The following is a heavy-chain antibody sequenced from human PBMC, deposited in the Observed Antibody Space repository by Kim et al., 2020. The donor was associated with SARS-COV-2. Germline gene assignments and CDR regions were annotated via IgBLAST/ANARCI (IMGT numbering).Heavy chain of an antibody. Sequence: GGSLRLSCAASGFTFSMYWMHWVCQAPGKGLVWVSRILSDGSSTNFADSVKDRFSISRDNVKNTLYLQMNSLRVEDRAVYYCGAGPSSSGYLLEFWGQGTPFTVS. CDR2: ILSDGSST. CDR1: GFTFSMYW. V-gene: IGHV3-74*01. CDR3: GAGPSSSGYLLEF. J-gene: IGHJ1*01. D-gene: IGHD6-25*01.